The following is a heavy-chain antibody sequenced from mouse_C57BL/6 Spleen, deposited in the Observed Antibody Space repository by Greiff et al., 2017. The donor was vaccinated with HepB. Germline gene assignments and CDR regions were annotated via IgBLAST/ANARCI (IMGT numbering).Heavy chain of an antibody. CDR3: AGSGDYFDY. V-gene: IGHV1-59*01. CDR2: IDPSDSYT. D-gene: IGHD1-1*01. Sequence: QVQLQQPGAELVRPGTSVKLSCKASGYTFTSYWMHWVKQRPGQGLEWIGVIDPSDSYTNYNQKFKGKATLTVDTSSSTAYMQLSSLTSEDSAVYYCAGSGDYFDYWGQGTTLTVSS. CDR1: GYTFTSYW. J-gene: IGHJ2*01.